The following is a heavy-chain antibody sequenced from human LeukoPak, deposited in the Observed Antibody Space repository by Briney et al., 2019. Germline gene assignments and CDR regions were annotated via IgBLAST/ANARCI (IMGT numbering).Heavy chain of an antibody. CDR2: ISGNSGSI. Sequence: GGCLRLSCAASGFTFYDYAMHGVGQAQGKGVEWGSGISGNSGSIVYAEYVKGGFTISRDNAKNSLYLQMHSLRAEHTASYYCAKGIVGAPDAFDIWGQGTMVTVSS. V-gene: IGHV3-9*01. D-gene: IGHD1-26*01. CDR3: AKGIVGAPDAFDI. J-gene: IGHJ3*02. CDR1: GFTFYDYA.